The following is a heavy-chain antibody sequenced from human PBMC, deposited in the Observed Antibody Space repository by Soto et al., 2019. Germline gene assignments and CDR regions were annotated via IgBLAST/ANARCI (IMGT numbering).Heavy chain of an antibody. V-gene: IGHV1-69*13. CDR2: IIPLFGTT. CDR3: ARGTVTGSEYNYYYYGMDV. Sequence: SVKASSKAPGGTFSSYAIDWVRQAPGQGLEWMGGIIPLFGTTNYAQKLQGRVKLTADESTRTAYMELSTLTSEDTAVYYCARGTVTGSEYNYYYYGMDVWGQGTTVTVSS. J-gene: IGHJ6*02. CDR1: GGTFSSYA. D-gene: IGHD1-1*01.